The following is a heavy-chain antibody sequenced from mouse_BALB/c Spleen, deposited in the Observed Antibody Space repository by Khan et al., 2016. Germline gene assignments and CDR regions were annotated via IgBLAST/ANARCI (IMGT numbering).Heavy chain of an antibody. Sequence: QVQLQQSGAELMKPGASVKISCKATGYTFNSCWIEWVKQRPGHGLEWIGEILPGTDTTDYNEKFKDRAAFTADTSSNTAYMQLSSLTSEDSAGYYCAREELGSIFVYWGQGTLVTVSA. D-gene: IGHD3-1*01. J-gene: IGHJ3*01. V-gene: IGHV1-9*01. CDR1: GYTFNSCW. CDR2: ILPGTDTT. CDR3: AREELGSIFVY.